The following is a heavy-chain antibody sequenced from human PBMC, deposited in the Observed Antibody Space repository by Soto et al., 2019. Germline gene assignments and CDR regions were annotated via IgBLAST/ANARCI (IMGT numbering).Heavy chain of an antibody. D-gene: IGHD5-18*01. Sequence: PSETLSLTCTVSGGSISSSSYYWGWIRQPPGKGLEWIGSIYYSGSTYYNPSLKSRVTISVDTSKNQFSLKLSSVTAADTAVYYCASPQRYSYGPFDHWGQGTLVTVSS. J-gene: IGHJ4*02. CDR3: ASPQRYSYGPFDH. V-gene: IGHV4-39*01. CDR2: IYYSGST. CDR1: GGSISSSSYY.